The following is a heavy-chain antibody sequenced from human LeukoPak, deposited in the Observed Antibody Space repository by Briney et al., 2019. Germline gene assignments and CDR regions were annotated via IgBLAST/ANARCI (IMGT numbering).Heavy chain of an antibody. CDR3: ARAMYGDPYYFDY. V-gene: IGHV3-21*01. D-gene: IGHD4-17*01. Sequence: PGGSLRLSCAASGSTFSSYNMNWVRQAPGKGREGVSSISSSSSYIYYADSVKGRFTISRDNANNSLYLQMNSLRAEDTAVYYCARAMYGDPYYFDYWGQGTLVTVSS. CDR2: ISSSSSYI. CDR1: GSTFSSYN. J-gene: IGHJ4*02.